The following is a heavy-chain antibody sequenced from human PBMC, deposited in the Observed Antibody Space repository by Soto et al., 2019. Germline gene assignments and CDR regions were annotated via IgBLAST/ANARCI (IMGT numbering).Heavy chain of an antibody. Sequence: QVQLQESGPGLVKPSQTLSLTCTVSGGSISSGGYYWSWIRQHPGKGLEWIGYIYYSGSTYYNPSLKSRVTISVDTSKNQFSLELSSVTAADTAVYYCARGKVVPAKPFDYWGQGTLVTVSS. J-gene: IGHJ4*02. CDR1: GGSISSGGYY. D-gene: IGHD2-2*01. CDR3: ARGKVVPAKPFDY. V-gene: IGHV4-31*03. CDR2: IYYSGST.